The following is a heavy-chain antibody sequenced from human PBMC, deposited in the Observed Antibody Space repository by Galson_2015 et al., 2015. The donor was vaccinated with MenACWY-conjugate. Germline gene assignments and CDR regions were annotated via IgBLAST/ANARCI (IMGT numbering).Heavy chain of an antibody. CDR2: IDWDDDK. D-gene: IGHD2-21*02. Sequence: PALVKPTQTLTLTCTFSGFSLSTSGMCVSWIRQPPGKALEWLALIDWDDDKYYSTSLKTRLTISKDTSKNQVVLTMTNMDPVDAATYYCARIPRDRGDSHPDYWGQGTLVTVSS. J-gene: IGHJ4*02. V-gene: IGHV2-70*01. CDR1: GFSLSTSGMC. CDR3: ARIPRDRGDSHPDY.